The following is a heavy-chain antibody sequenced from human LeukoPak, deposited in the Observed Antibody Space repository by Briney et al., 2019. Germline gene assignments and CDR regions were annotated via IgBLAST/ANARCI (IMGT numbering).Heavy chain of an antibody. CDR2: INHSGST. J-gene: IGHJ4*02. CDR3: ARGKVARIHYYDSSGYGY. D-gene: IGHD3-22*01. CDR1: GGSFSGYY. Sequence: SETLSLTCAVYGGSFSGYYWSWIRQPPGKGLEWIGEINHSGSTNYNPSLKSRVTISVDTSKNQFSLKLSSVTAADTAVYYCARGKVARIHYYDSSGYGYWGQGTLVTVSS. V-gene: IGHV4-34*01.